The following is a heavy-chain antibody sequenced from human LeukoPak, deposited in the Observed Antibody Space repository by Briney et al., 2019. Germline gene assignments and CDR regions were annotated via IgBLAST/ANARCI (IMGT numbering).Heavy chain of an antibody. D-gene: IGHD3-3*01. CDR1: GFTFSNHA. J-gene: IGHJ4*02. CDR2: IGTAGDT. Sequence: GSLRLSCATSGFTFSNHAMHWVRQPTGKGLEWVSAIGTAGDTFYPGSVKGRFTISRENAKNSLSLQMNSLRAEDTAVYYCTRDFDFSSAIWGQGTLVTVSS. CDR3: TRDFDFSSAI. V-gene: IGHV3-13*01.